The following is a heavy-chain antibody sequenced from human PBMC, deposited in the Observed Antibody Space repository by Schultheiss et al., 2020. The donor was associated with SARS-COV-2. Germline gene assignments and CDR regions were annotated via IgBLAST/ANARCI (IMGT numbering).Heavy chain of an antibody. CDR2: LSGTGGST. J-gene: IGHJ2*01. CDR3: AKSSTWYFDL. Sequence: GESLKISCAASGFTFSSYWMHWVRQAPGKGLEWVSALSGTGGSTYYADSVKGRFTISRDNSKNTLYLQLNSLRVDDTAVYYCAKSSTWYFDLWGRGTLVTVSS. D-gene: IGHD6-6*01. CDR1: GFTFSSYW. V-gene: IGHV3-23*01.